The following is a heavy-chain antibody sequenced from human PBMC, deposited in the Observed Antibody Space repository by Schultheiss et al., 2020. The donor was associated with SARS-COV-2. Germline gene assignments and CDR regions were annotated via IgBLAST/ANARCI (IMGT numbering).Heavy chain of an antibody. CDR2: ISASGDTT. D-gene: IGHD3-3*01. V-gene: IGHV3-23*01. CDR1: GYTFSSDS. Sequence: GGSLRLSCAASGYTFSSDSMTWVRQAPGKGLEWVSGISASGDTTHYSGSVKGRFTISRDNSKNTLYLQMSSLRAEDTAVYYCARGGYYTDDAFDIWGQGTMVTVSS. CDR3: ARGGYYTDDAFDI. J-gene: IGHJ3*02.